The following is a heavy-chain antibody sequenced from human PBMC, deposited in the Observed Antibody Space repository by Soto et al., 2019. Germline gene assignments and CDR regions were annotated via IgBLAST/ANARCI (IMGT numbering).Heavy chain of an antibody. Sequence: GGSLRLSCAASGFTFSDYYMSWIRQAPGKGLEWVSCISGSGSTIYYADSVKGRFTISRDNAKNSLYLQMNSLRAEDTAVYYCAKDLGDSSGYSSCSDYWGQGTLVTVSS. D-gene: IGHD3-22*01. CDR2: ISGSGSTI. J-gene: IGHJ4*02. CDR3: AKDLGDSSGYSSCSDY. CDR1: GFTFSDYY. V-gene: IGHV3-11*01.